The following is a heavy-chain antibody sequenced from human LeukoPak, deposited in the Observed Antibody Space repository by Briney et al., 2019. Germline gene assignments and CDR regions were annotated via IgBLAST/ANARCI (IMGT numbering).Heavy chain of an antibody. CDR2: MNPNSGNT. V-gene: IGHV1-8*01. J-gene: IGHJ4*02. Sequence: ASVKVSCKASGYTFTSYDINWVRQATGQGLEWMGWMNPNSGNTGYAQKFQGRVTMTRNPSISTAYMELSSLRSEDTAVYYCVAQGYNWNAYESLGYFDYWGQGTLVTVSS. CDR1: GYTFTSYD. D-gene: IGHD1-20*01. CDR3: VAQGYNWNAYESLGYFDY.